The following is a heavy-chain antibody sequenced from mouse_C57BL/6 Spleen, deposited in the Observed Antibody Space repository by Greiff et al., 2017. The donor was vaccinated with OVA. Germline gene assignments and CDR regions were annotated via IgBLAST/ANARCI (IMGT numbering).Heavy chain of an antibody. V-gene: IGHV1-59*01. J-gene: IGHJ2*01. CDR2: IDPSDSYT. CDR1: GYTFTSYW. Sequence: QVQLQQPGAELVRPGTSVKLSCKASGYTFTSYWMHWVKQRPGQGLEWIGVIDPSDSYTNYNQKFKGKATLTVDTSSSTAYMQLSSLTSEDSAVYYCARESNYFDYWGQGTTLTVSS. D-gene: IGHD5-1*01. CDR3: ARESNYFDY.